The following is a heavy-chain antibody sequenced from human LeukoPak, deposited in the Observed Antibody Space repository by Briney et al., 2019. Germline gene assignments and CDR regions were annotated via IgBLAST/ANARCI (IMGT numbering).Heavy chain of an antibody. J-gene: IGHJ4*02. CDR1: GFTFDDYD. CDR2: IYSGGNT. CDR3: AKKDNGNYFNFDY. Sequence: PGGSLRLSCEASGFTFDDYDMSWVRQAPGKGLEWVSVIYSGGNTYYADSVKGRFTISRDNSKNTLYLQMNSLRAEDTAVYYCAKKDNGNYFNFDYWGQGTLVTVSS. D-gene: IGHD2/OR15-2a*01. V-gene: IGHV3-66*01.